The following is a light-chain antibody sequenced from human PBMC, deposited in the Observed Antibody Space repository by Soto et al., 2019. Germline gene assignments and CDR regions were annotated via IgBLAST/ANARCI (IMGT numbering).Light chain of an antibody. CDR1: QSVTSNY. CDR3: QQYGSAPLT. CDR2: AAS. J-gene: IGKJ4*01. Sequence: EIVLTQSPGTLSSSPGERATLSCRASQSVTSNYLAWYRQKPGRAPRLLIYAASNRAPGIPDRFSGSGSGTDFTLTISRLEAEDFVMYYCQQYGSAPLTFGGGTKVEIK. V-gene: IGKV3-20*01.